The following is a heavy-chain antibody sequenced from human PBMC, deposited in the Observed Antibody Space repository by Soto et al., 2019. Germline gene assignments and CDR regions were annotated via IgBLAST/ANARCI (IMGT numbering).Heavy chain of an antibody. Sequence: EVQLVESGGGLVQPGGSLKLSCAASGFTFSGSAMHWVRQASGKGLEWVGRIRSKANSYATAYAASVKGRFTISRDDSKNTAYLQMNSLKTEDTAVYYCTSPKNSSSYDDFDYWGQGTLVTVSS. CDR1: GFTFSGSA. CDR3: TSPKNSSSYDDFDY. D-gene: IGHD6-13*01. J-gene: IGHJ4*02. V-gene: IGHV3-73*02. CDR2: IRSKANSYAT.